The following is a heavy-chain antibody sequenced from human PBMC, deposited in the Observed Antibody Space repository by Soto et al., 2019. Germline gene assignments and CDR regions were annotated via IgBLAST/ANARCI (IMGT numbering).Heavy chain of an antibody. CDR2: INPSGST. D-gene: IGHD2-8*02. J-gene: IGHJ4*02. CDR3: ARDKITGLFDY. V-gene: IGHV4-34*01. CDR1: GGSFSGYY. Sequence: QVQLQQWGAGLLKPSETLSLTCAVYGGSFSGYYWTWIRQPPGTGLEWIGEINPSGSTNYNPSLKSRVTISVDTSKNQFSLKLTSVTAADTAGYYCARDKITGLFDYWGQGTLVTVSS.